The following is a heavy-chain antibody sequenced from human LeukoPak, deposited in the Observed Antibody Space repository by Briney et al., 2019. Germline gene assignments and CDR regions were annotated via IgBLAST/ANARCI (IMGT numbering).Heavy chain of an antibody. CDR1: GFTFSSYS. CDR2: ISSSSSYI. Sequence: GGSLRLSCAASGFTFSSYSMNWVRQAPGKGLEXXXSISSSSSYIYYADSVKGRFTISRDNAKNSLYLQMNSLRAEDTAVYYCARRLDGYSYGYADYWGQGTLVTVSS. V-gene: IGHV3-21*01. D-gene: IGHD5-18*01. CDR3: ARRLDGYSYGYADY. J-gene: IGHJ4*02.